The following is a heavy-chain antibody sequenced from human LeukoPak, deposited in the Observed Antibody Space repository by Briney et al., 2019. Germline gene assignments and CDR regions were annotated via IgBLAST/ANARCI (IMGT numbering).Heavy chain of an antibody. CDR3: ARGGTSGYGQFNYHYYMDV. CDR2: INPNSGGT. V-gene: IGHV1-2*02. CDR1: AYTFTGYY. J-gene: IGHJ6*03. Sequence: ASVTVSCKASAYTFTGYYIHWVRQAPGQGLEWMGWINPNSGGTNYAQKFQGRVTMTRDTSINTAFMELSRLRSEDMAVYYCARGGTSGYGQFNYHYYMDVWGKGTTVTVSS. D-gene: IGHD5-12*01.